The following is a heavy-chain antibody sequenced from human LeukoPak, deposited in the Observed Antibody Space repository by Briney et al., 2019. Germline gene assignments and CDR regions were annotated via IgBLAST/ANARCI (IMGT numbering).Heavy chain of an antibody. CDR1: GYSISSGYY. Sequence: SETLSLTCAVSGYSISSGYYWGWIRQPPGKGVEWIGSIYHSGSTYYNPSLKSRLTISVDTSKNQFSLKLSSVTAADTAVYYCASRRHRSAWFDPWGQGTLVTVSS. CDR2: IYHSGST. V-gene: IGHV4-38-2*01. J-gene: IGHJ5*02. CDR3: ASRRHRSAWFDP.